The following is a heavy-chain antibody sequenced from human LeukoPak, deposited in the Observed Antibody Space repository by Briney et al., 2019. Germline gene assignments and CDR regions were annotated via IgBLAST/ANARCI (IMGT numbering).Heavy chain of an antibody. J-gene: IGHJ4*02. Sequence: SGTLSLTCAVSGGSISSSKWWSWVRQPPGKGLEWIGEIYHSGSTNYNPSLKSRVTISVDKSKNQFSLKLSSVTAADTAVYYCARVGRRYCSGGSCYPFDYWGQGTLVTVSS. CDR3: ARVGRRYCSGGSCYPFDY. V-gene: IGHV4-4*02. CDR1: GGSISSSKW. CDR2: IYHSGST. D-gene: IGHD2-15*01.